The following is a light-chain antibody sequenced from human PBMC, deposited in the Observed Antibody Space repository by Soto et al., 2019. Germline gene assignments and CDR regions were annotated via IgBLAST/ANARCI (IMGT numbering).Light chain of an antibody. V-gene: IGKV3-15*01. CDR3: QHYNNWPPWT. Sequence: IVMTQSPATLSVSPGERATLSFRASQSVSNNLAWYQQKPGQAPRLLIYGAYTRATGIPARFSGSGSGTEFTLTISSLQSEDFAVYYCQHYNNWPPWTFGRGTTVEIK. CDR1: QSVSNN. CDR2: GAY. J-gene: IGKJ1*01.